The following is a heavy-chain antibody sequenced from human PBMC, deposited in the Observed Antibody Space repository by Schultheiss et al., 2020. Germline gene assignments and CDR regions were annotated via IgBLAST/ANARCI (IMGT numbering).Heavy chain of an antibody. D-gene: IGHD6-19*01. CDR3: ARGDIAVAGRDY. CDR1: GYTFTSYD. J-gene: IGHJ4*02. V-gene: IGHV1-69*05. Sequence: SVKVSCKASGYTFTSYDINWVRQAPGQGLEWMGGIIPIFGTANYAQKFQDRVTITRDTPASTAYMEVSSLGSEDTAVYYCARGDIAVAGRDYWGQGTLVTVSS. CDR2: IIPIFGTA.